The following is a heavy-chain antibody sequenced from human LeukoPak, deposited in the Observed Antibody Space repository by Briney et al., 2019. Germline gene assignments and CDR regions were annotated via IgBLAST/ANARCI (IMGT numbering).Heavy chain of an antibody. CDR2: ISGGGGDA. D-gene: IGHD3-10*01. V-gene: IGHV3-23*01. J-gene: IGHJ4*02. CDR1: GFTFGSYA. CDR3: AKTPKSIRGTPDY. Sequence: PGGSLRLSCAASGFTFGSYAMTWVRQAPGKGLEWVSVISGGGGDANYADSVKGRFTISRDNSKNTLYLQMSSLRAEDTAIYYCAKTPKSIRGTPDYWGQGTLVIVSS.